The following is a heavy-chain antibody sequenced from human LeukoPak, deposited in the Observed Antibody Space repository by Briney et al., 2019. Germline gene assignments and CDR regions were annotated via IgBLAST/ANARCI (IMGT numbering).Heavy chain of an antibody. Sequence: ASVKVSCKASGGTFSSYAISWVRQAPGQGLEWMGRIIPIFGTANYAQKFQGRVTITTDESTSTAYMELSSLRSEDTAVYYCARALGYCSGGSCYGKDYYYMDVWGKGTTVTVSS. CDR2: IIPIFGTA. D-gene: IGHD2-15*01. V-gene: IGHV1-69*05. J-gene: IGHJ6*03. CDR3: ARALGYCSGGSCYGKDYYYMDV. CDR1: GGTFSSYA.